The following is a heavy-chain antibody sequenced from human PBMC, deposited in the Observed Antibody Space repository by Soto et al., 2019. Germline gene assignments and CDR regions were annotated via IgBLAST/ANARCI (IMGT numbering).Heavy chain of an antibody. D-gene: IGHD3-10*01. Sequence: ASVKVSCKVSGYTLTELSMHWVRQAPGKGLEWMGGFDPEDGETIYAQKFQGRVTMTEDTSTDTAYMELSSLRSEDTAVYYCAKNPPIYYFGWGIYFDYGAQETLVTVSS. CDR3: AKNPPIYYFGWGIYFDY. J-gene: IGHJ4*02. CDR1: GYTLTELS. CDR2: FDPEDGET. V-gene: IGHV1-24*01.